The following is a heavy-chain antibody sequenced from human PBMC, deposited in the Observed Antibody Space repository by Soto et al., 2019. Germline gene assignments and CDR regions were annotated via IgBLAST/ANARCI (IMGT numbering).Heavy chain of an antibody. CDR1: GFTFSSYW. CDR2: IKQDGSAK. V-gene: IGHV3-7*01. D-gene: IGHD6-19*01. J-gene: IGHJ5*01. CDR3: ARDGDGSSGWFDY. Sequence: EVQLVESGGGLVQPGGSLRLSCAASGFTFSSYWMSWVRQAPGKGLEWVANIKQDGSAKYSVDSVKGRFTISRDNAKNSLYLQMNSLRAEDTAVYYCARDGDGSSGWFDYWGQGTLVTVSS.